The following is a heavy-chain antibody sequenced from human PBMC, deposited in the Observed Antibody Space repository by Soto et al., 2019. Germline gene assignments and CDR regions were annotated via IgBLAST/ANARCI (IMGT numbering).Heavy chain of an antibody. Sequence: SXKVSLKASGGTXTAYAIRLVRQAPGQGLEWMGGILPLSGTSNYTQRFQGRVTITADKSTSTAYMELSSLRSDDTAVYYCARTNPTKYYDYVWGDYRREGMDVWGQGTTGTVSS. CDR2: ILPLSGTS. CDR3: ARTNPTKYYDYVWGDYRREGMDV. V-gene: IGHV1-69*06. J-gene: IGHJ6*02. D-gene: IGHD3-16*02. CDR1: GGTXTAYA.